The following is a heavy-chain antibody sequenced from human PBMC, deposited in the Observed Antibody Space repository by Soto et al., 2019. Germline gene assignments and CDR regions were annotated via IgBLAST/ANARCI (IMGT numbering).Heavy chain of an antibody. CDR2: IIPIFGSP. CDR3: AGSGYDVLTGHHKGGYWCFDL. V-gene: IGHV1-69*01. J-gene: IGHJ2*01. CDR1: GGTFSRYA. Sequence: VQLVQSGAEVKKPGSSVKVSCKASGGTFSRYAISWVRQAPGQGLEWMGGIIPIFGSPYYAQKFQGRVTITADESTSTAYMDLSSLTSEDTAVYYCAGSGYDVLTGHHKGGYWCFDLWGRGTQVTVSS. D-gene: IGHD3-9*01.